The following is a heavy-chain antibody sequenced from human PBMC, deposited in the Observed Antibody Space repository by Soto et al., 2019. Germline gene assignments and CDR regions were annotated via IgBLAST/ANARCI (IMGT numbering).Heavy chain of an antibody. CDR2: INTANGDT. Sequence: QVQLVQSGAEVKKPGASVMLSCKTSGYTFINYVIHWVRQAPAQSLEWMGSINTANGDTKFSQKFQGRVTLTRDTSATTGYMELSSLRSEDTAVYYCARVQPARQTYYYGMDVWGQWTTVTVSS. CDR3: ARVQPARQTYYYGMDV. D-gene: IGHD6-6*01. J-gene: IGHJ6*02. V-gene: IGHV1-3*04. CDR1: GYTFINYV.